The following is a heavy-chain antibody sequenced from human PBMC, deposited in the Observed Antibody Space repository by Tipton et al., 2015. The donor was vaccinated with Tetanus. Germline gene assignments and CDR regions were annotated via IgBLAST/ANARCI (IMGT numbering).Heavy chain of an antibody. CDR1: GGSLSRYY. V-gene: IGHV4-59*04. Sequence: TLSLTCAVYGGSLSRYYWTWIRQPPGKGLEWIGNIYYNGNTYYLSSLETRVTISADTSKNQFSLSLRSVTAADTAVYYCARQADNWFDPWGQGILVTVSS. CDR2: IYYNGNT. CDR3: ARQADNWFDP. D-gene: IGHD2-15*01. J-gene: IGHJ5*02.